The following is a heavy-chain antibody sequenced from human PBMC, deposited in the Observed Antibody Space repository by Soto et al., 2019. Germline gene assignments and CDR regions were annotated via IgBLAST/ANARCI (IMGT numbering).Heavy chain of an antibody. CDR3: ARVSGNYYGSGSYSLDY. Sequence: QVQLRESGPGLVKPSETLSLTCTVSGGSINTYYWSWIRQPAGKGLEWIGRIYTGGSTNYNPSLKNRVTMSIDTSKNHFSLRLSSVTAADTAVYFCARVSGNYYGSGSYSLDYWGQGTLVTVSS. V-gene: IGHV4-4*07. D-gene: IGHD3-10*01. CDR1: GGSINTYY. CDR2: IYTGGST. J-gene: IGHJ4*02.